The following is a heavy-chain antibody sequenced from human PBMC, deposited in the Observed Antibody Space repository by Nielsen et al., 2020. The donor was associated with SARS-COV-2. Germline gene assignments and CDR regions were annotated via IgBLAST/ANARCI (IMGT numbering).Heavy chain of an antibody. V-gene: IGHV3-9*01. CDR1: GFTFDDYA. CDR3: ARIATRSGWSLLPPPQYYYYMDV. Sequence: SLKISCAASGFTFDDYAMHWVRQAPGKGLEWVSGISWNSGSIGYADSVKGRFTISRDNAKNSLYLQMNSLRAEDTAVYYCARIATRSGWSLLPPPQYYYYMDVWGKGTTVTVSS. CDR2: ISWNSGSI. J-gene: IGHJ6*03. D-gene: IGHD6-19*01.